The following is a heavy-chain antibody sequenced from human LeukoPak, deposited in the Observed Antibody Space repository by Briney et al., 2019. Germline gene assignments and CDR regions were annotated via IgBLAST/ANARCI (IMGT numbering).Heavy chain of an antibody. D-gene: IGHD3-10*01. CDR2: ISSSSYI. Sequence: GGSLRLSCAASGFAFSSYSMNWVRPAPGKGREWVSSISSSSYIDYADSVKGRFTISRDNANNSLYLQMNSLRAEDTAVYYCARDLWFGETLDYWGQGTLVTVSS. V-gene: IGHV3-21*01. CDR3: ARDLWFGETLDY. CDR1: GFAFSSYS. J-gene: IGHJ4*02.